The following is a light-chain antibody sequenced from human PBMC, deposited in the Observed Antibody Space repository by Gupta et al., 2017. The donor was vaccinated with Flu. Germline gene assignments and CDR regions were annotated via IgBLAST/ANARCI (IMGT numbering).Light chain of an antibody. CDR3: QQFDNSRWT. CDR1: QSVSSSY. J-gene: IGKJ1*01. CDR2: GAS. V-gene: IGKV3-20*01. Sequence: EIVLTQSPGTLSLSPGERATLSCRASQSVSSSYLAWYQQKPGQAPTLLVYGASSRATGIPDRFSGSGSGTDFTLTISRLEPEDFAVYYCQQFDNSRWTFGQGTRVEIK.